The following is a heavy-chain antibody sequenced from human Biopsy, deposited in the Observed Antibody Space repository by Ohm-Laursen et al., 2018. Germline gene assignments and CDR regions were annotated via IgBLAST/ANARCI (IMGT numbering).Heavy chain of an antibody. J-gene: IGHJ6*02. CDR3: ARPPWGHAYGYYNGMDV. D-gene: IGHD3-10*01. CDR1: GFTFRDYY. V-gene: IGHV3-11*01. Sequence: GSLRLSCAASGFTFRDYYMIWIRQPPGKGLERVSYITNSGGTVYYEDSVKGRFTVSRDNAKNSLYLQMDRLRAEDTAVYYCARPPWGHAYGYYNGMDVWGQGTTVIVSS. CDR2: ITNSGGTV.